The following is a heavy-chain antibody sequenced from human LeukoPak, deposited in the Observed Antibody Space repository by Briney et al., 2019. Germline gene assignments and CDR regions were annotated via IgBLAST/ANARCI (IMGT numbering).Heavy chain of an antibody. D-gene: IGHD2-21*02. Sequence: SETLSLTCTVSGGSISSSSYYWGWIRQPPGKGLEWIGEINHSGSTNYNPSLKSRVTISVDTSKNQFSLKLSSVTAADTAVYYCARGAWGDFDPWGQGTLVTVSS. CDR3: ARGAWGDFDP. J-gene: IGHJ5*02. CDR2: INHSGST. CDR1: GGSISSSSYY. V-gene: IGHV4-39*07.